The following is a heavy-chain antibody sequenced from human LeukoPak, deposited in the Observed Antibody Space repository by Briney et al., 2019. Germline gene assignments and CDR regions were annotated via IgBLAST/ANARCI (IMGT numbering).Heavy chain of an antibody. CDR3: ARVVQARVEMATISGGLLDY. CDR2: ISAYNGNT. CDR1: GYTFTSYG. J-gene: IGHJ4*02. V-gene: IGHV1-18*01. Sequence: ASVKVSCNASGYTFTSYGISWVRQAPGQGLEWMGWISAYNGNTNYAQKLQGRVTITADESTSTAYMELGSLRSEDTAVYYCARVVQARVEMATISGGLLDYWGQGTLVTVSS. D-gene: IGHD5-24*01.